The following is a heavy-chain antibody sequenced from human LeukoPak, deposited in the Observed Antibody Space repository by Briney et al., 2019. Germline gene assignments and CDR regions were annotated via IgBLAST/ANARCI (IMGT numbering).Heavy chain of an antibody. CDR3: ARESRVVTATRALKY. V-gene: IGHV1-46*01. CDR2: INPSGGST. J-gene: IGHJ4*02. D-gene: IGHD2-21*02. Sequence: ASVKVSCKASGYTFTSYYMHWVRQAPGQGLEWMGIINPSGGSTSYAQKFQGRVTMTRDTSTSTVYMELSSLRSEDTAVYYCARESRVVTATRALKYWGQGTLVTVSS. CDR1: GYTFTSYY.